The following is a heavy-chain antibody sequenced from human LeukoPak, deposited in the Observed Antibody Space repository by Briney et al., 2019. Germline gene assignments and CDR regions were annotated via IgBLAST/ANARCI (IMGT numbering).Heavy chain of an antibody. Sequence: GGSLRLSCAASGFTFGSYAMSWVRQAPGKGLEWVSAISGSGGSTYYADSVKGRFTISRDNSKNTLYLQMNSLRAEDTAVYYCAKDLWFGEYTYYFDYWGQGTLVTVSS. J-gene: IGHJ4*02. CDR3: AKDLWFGEYTYYFDY. CDR1: GFTFGSYA. CDR2: ISGSGGST. D-gene: IGHD3-10*01. V-gene: IGHV3-23*01.